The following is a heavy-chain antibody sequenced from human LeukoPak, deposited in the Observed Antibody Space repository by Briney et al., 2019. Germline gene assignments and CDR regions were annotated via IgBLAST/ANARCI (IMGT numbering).Heavy chain of an antibody. CDR2: IIPIFGTA. Sequence: GASVKVSCTASGGTFSSYAISWVRQAPGQGLEWMGGIIPIFGTASYAQKFQGRVTITADESTSTAYMELSSLRSEDTAVYYCAALKYYYDSSGYYYAYYFDYWGQGTLVTASS. D-gene: IGHD3-22*01. J-gene: IGHJ4*02. CDR1: GGTFSSYA. CDR3: AALKYYYDSSGYYYAYYFDY. V-gene: IGHV1-69*13.